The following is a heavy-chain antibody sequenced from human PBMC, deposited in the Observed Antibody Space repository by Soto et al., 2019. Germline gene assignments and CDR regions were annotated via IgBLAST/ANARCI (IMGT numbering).Heavy chain of an antibody. CDR2: IIPIFGTA. CDR3: ASDFSGGSCIRNDAFDI. Sequence: QVQLVQSGAEVKKPGSSVKVSCKASGGTFSSYAISWVRQAPGQGLEWMGGIIPIFGTANYAQKFQGRVTITADEATSTAYMELSSLRSEDTAVYYGASDFSGGSCIRNDAFDIWGQGTMVTVSS. CDR1: GGTFSSYA. D-gene: IGHD2-15*01. V-gene: IGHV1-69*01. J-gene: IGHJ3*02.